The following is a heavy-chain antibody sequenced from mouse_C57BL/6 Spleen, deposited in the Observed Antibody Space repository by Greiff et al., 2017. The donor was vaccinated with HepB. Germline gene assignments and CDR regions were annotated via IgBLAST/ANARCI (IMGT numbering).Heavy chain of an antibody. Sequence: QVHVKQSGPELVKPGASVKISCKASGYAFSSSWMNWVKQRPGKGLEWIGRIYPGDGDTNYNGKFKGKATLTADKSSSTAYMQLSSLTSEDSAVYFCAVWAQATFAYWGQGTLVTVSA. D-gene: IGHD3-2*02. CDR3: AVWAQATFAY. CDR2: IYPGDGDT. V-gene: IGHV1-82*01. J-gene: IGHJ3*01. CDR1: GYAFSSSW.